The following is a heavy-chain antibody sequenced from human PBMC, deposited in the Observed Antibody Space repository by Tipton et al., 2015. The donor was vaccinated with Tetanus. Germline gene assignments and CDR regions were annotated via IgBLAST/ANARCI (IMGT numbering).Heavy chain of an antibody. CDR2: IYNSGST. V-gene: IGHV4-34*09. CDR3: ARDQARGARGWNYFDY. J-gene: IGHJ4*02. CDR1: GGSFSGYY. D-gene: IGHD1-26*01. Sequence: TLSLTCAVFGGSFSGYYWSWIRQHPGKGLEWIGDIYNSGSTYYNPSLKSRVTISVDTSQNQFSLKLNSVTAADTAVYYCARDQARGARGWNYFDYWGQGSLVTVSS.